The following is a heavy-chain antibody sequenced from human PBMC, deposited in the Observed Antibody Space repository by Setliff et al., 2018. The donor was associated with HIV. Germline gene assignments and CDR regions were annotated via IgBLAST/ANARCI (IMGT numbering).Heavy chain of an antibody. J-gene: IGHJ4*02. D-gene: IGHD4-4*01. CDR1: GVSITTGSYY. CDR2: IYASDSSGST. CDR3: ARLSRWGTMTTLDF. Sequence: SETLSLTCTVSGVSITTGSYYWSWIRQPAGQGLEWIGHIYASDSSGSTNYNPSLKSRATISVDTSKNQFSLTLSSVTAADTAVYFCARLSRWGTMTTLDFWGQGTLVTVSS. V-gene: IGHV4-61*09.